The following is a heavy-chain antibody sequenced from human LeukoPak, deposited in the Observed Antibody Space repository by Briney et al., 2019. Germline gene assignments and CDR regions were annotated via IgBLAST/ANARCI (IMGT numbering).Heavy chain of an antibody. CDR3: VRDVWGDRDGFFEY. D-gene: IGHD5-24*01. CDR2: VNLDGRST. Sequence: GGSLRLSCAASGLTFGSYWMHWVRQVPGKGLMWVARVNLDGRSTSYAGSVKGRFTISRDNAKFTVYLQMNSLRADDTAVYYCVRDVWGDRDGFFEYWGQGALVTVST. CDR1: GLTFGSYW. J-gene: IGHJ4*02. V-gene: IGHV3-74*01.